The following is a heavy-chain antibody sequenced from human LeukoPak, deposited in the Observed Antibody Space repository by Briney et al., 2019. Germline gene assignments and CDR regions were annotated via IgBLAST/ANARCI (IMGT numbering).Heavy chain of an antibody. V-gene: IGHV3-7*01. CDR2: IKQDGSDR. D-gene: IGHD6-19*01. CDR3: ASSGWYGDYFDY. J-gene: IGHJ4*02. Sequence: GGSLRLSCAASGFTFSSYWMTWVRQAPGRGLEWVANIKQDGSDRYYVDSVKGRFTISRDNAKNSLYLQMNSLRAEDTAVYYCASSGWYGDYFDYWGQGTLVTVSS. CDR1: GFTFSSYW.